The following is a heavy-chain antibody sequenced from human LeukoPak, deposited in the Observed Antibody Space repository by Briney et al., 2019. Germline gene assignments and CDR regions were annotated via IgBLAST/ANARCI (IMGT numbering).Heavy chain of an antibody. J-gene: IGHJ3*02. CDR1: GYTFTAYY. CDR2: INPNSGAT. V-gene: IGHV1-2*02. Sequence: ASVKVSCKASGYTFTAYYMHWVRQAPGQGLEWMGWINPNSGATKYAQKFQGRVTMTRDTSISTAYMELSRLRSDDTAVYYCARDRYYYDGIDYPYSDAFDIWGQGTMVTVSS. CDR3: ARDRYYYDGIDYPYSDAFDI. D-gene: IGHD3-22*01.